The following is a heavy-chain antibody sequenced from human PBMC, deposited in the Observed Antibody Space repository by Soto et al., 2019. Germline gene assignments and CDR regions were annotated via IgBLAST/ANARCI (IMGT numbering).Heavy chain of an antibody. CDR2: INHSGST. J-gene: IGHJ4*02. D-gene: IGHD3-3*01. Sequence: SETLSLTCAVYGGSFSGYYWSWIRQPPGKGLEWIGEINHSGSTNYNPSLKSRVTISVDTSKNQFSLKLSSVTAADTAVYYCARRRAKITIFGVAPIDYWGQGTLVTVSS. CDR3: ARRRAKITIFGVAPIDY. V-gene: IGHV4-34*01. CDR1: GGSFSGYY.